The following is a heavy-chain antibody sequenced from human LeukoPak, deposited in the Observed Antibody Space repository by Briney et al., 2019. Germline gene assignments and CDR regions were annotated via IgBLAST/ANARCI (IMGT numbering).Heavy chain of an antibody. D-gene: IGHD4-11*01. CDR2: ISSSGSTI. Sequence: GGSLRLSCAASGFTFSSYEMNWVRQAPGKGLEWVSYISSSGSTIYYADSVKGRFTISRDNAKNSLYLQMNSLRAEDTAVYFCARGTPTTRDFDSWGQGTLVTVSS. V-gene: IGHV3-48*03. CDR1: GFTFSSYE. J-gene: IGHJ4*02. CDR3: ARGTPTTRDFDS.